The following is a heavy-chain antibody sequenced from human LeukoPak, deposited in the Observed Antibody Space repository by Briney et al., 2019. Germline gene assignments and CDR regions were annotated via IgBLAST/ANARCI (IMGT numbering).Heavy chain of an antibody. J-gene: IGHJ4*02. Sequence: GGSLRLSCAASGFTFSSYEMNWVRQAPGKGLEWVSYISSSGSTIYYADSVKGRFTISRDNAKNSLYLQMSSLRAEDTAVYYCARDLLVGAHFDYWGQGTLVTVSS. CDR1: GFTFSSYE. CDR2: ISSSGSTI. V-gene: IGHV3-48*03. CDR3: ARDLLVGAHFDY. D-gene: IGHD1-26*01.